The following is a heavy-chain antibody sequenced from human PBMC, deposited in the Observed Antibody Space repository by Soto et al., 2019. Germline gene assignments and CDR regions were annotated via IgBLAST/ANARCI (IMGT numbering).Heavy chain of an antibody. CDR3: ARESEDLTSNFDY. CDR1: GFTFNDYT. CDR2: ISWKTGSI. Sequence: PGGSLRLSCAASGFTFNDYTMHWVRQGPGKGLEWVSGISWKTGSIGYADSMKGRFTISRDNGKNSLYLEMHSLRAEDTAVYYCARESEDLTSNFDYWGQGTLVTVSS. V-gene: IGHV3-9*01. J-gene: IGHJ4*02.